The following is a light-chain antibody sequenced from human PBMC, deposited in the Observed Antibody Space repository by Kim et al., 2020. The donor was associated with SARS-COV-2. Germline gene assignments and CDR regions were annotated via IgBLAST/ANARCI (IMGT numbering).Light chain of an antibody. J-gene: IGLJ2*01. Sequence: SITISCTGTSSDVGGYNYVSWYQQHPGNAPKLMIYDVSNRPSGVSNRFSGSKSGNTASLTISGLQAEDEADYYCSSYTSSSTLGVVFGGGTQLTVL. CDR1: SSDVGGYNY. CDR3: SSYTSSSTLGVV. V-gene: IGLV2-14*03. CDR2: DVS.